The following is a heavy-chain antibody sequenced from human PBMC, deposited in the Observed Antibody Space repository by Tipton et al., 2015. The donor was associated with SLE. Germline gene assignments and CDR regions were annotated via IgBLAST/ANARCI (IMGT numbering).Heavy chain of an antibody. V-gene: IGHV3-74*01. J-gene: IGHJ4*02. Sequence: SLRLSCAASGFTVSSYWMHWVRQDPRKGLVWVSRINENGNTITYAGSVKGRFTISRDNAKNMMYLQMNSLRVEDTAVYFCVSSGDHYDFWMWRAFDYCGQGALVTVSS. CDR3: VSSGDHYDFWMWRAFDY. CDR1: GFTVSSYW. CDR2: INENGNTI. D-gene: IGHD3-3*01.